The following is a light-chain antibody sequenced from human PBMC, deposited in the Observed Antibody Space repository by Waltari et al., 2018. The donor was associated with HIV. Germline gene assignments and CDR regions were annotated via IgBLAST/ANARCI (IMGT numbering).Light chain of an antibody. CDR3: TAHTSTSTWV. CDR2: EVS. V-gene: IGLV2-14*01. J-gene: IGLJ3*02. CDR1: SNDVGGYKF. Sequence: QSALTQPASVSGSPGQSITISCTGTSNDVGGYKFVSWYQQHPGKAPKLIIYEVSNRPSGVSNRFSGSKSGNTASLTSAGLQAEDEADYYCTAHTSTSTWVFGGGTKLTVL.